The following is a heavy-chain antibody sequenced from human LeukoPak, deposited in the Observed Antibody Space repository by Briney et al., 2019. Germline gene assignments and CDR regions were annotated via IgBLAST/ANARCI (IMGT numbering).Heavy chain of an antibody. J-gene: IGHJ4*02. CDR3: ARQTGSGLFIPP. CDR2: IYYSGNT. CDR1: GVSISSSNSY. D-gene: IGHD3/OR15-3a*01. Sequence: SETLSLTCTVSGVSISSSNSYWGWIRQPPGKGLEWIGSIYYSGNTYYNASLKSQVSISIDTSKNQFSLGLTSVTAADTAVYYCARQTGSGLFIPPGGQGTLVTVSS. V-gene: IGHV4-39*01.